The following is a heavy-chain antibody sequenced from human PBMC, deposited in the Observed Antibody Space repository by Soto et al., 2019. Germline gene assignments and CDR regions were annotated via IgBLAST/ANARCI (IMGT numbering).Heavy chain of an antibody. V-gene: IGHV1-69*05. D-gene: IGHD1-26*01. CDR2: IIPLCGST. CDR1: GGTFSSYA. Sequence: SVKCSCKASGGTFSSYAISWVRQAPGQGLEWMGGIIPLCGSTNYAQKFKGRVTLTRDTSASTVYMEVSSLTSEDTAMYYCARSSGGNFGIIIEGTNWFAPWGQGTLVTVSS. J-gene: IGHJ5*02. CDR3: ARSSGGNFGIIIEGTNWFAP.